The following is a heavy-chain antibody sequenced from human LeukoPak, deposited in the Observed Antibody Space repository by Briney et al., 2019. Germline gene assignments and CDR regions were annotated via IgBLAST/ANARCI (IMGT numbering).Heavy chain of an antibody. CDR1: GGSISSGGYS. CDR2: IYYSGST. D-gene: IGHD5-12*01. J-gene: IGHJ5*02. CDR3: ARDQGSYDLGSWFDP. V-gene: IGHV4-30-4*07. Sequence: SSETLSLTCTVSGGSISSGGYSWSWIRQPPGKGLEWIGYIYYSGSTYYNPSLKSRVTISVDTSKNQFSLKLSSVTAADTAVYYCARDQGSYDLGSWFDPWGQGTLVTVSS.